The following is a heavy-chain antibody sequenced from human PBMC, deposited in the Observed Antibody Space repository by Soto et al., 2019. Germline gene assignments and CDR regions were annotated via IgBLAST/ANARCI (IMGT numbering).Heavy chain of an antibody. V-gene: IGHV3-23*01. D-gene: IGHD5-18*01. CDR3: AKGAGRHSYGLYFDY. CDR1: GFTFSSYA. Sequence: GGSLRLSCADSGFTFSSYAMSWVRQAPGKGLEWVSAISGSGGSTYYADSVKGRFTISRDNSKNTLYLQMNSLRAEDTAVYYCAKGAGRHSYGLYFDYWGQGTLVTVSS. CDR2: ISGSGGST. J-gene: IGHJ4*02.